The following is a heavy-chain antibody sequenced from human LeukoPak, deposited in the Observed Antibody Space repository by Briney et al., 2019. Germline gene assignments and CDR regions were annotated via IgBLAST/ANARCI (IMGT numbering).Heavy chain of an antibody. CDR2: NYYSGNT. CDR1: GGSISTYY. CDR3: ARIKFDVLTGYYEALDY. Sequence: SETLSLTCTVSGGSISTYYWSWVRQPPGKGLEWIGYNYYSGNTIYNPSLKSRVTVSVDTSKNQFSLKLSSLTAADTAVYHCARIKFDVLTGYYEALDYWGQGTLVTVSS. V-gene: IGHV4-59*08. J-gene: IGHJ4*02. D-gene: IGHD3-9*01.